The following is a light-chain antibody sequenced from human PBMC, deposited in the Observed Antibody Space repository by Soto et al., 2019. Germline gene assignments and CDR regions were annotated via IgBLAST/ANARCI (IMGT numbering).Light chain of an antibody. CDR1: QRLSSNY. V-gene: IGKV3-20*01. CDR2: XXS. CDR3: QQYGSSRAT. J-gene: IGKJ5*01. Sequence: EIVLTQSPGTLSLSPGERATLSCRASQRLSSNYLAWFQQKPGQAPRLLXXXXSSRDTGITDSFSGSGSGTDFTLTIPRLEPEDLAVYYCQQYGSSRATFGQGKRLEI.